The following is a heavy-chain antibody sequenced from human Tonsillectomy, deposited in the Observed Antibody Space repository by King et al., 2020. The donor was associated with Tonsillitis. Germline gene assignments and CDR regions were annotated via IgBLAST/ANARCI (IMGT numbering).Heavy chain of an antibody. CDR2: ISYDGNNK. J-gene: IGHJ4*02. V-gene: IGHV3-30-3*01. CDR3: ARGDSRGYYDILTGYYRGGVDY. Sequence: VQLVESGGGVVQPGRSLRLSCAASGFSFSSYALHWVRQAPGKGLEWVAFISYDGNNKYYADSVKGRFTISRDNSKNTLYLQMNSLRAEDTAVYYCARGDSRGYYDILTGYYRGGVDYWGQGTLVTVSS. CDR1: GFSFSSYA. D-gene: IGHD3-9*01.